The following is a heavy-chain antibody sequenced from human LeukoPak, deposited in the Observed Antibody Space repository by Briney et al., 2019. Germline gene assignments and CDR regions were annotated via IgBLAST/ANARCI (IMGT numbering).Heavy chain of an antibody. D-gene: IGHD1-7*01. V-gene: IGHV3-74*01. J-gene: IGHJ4*02. CDR1: AFTFNTYW. CDR3: ARESVNYERGLDY. CDR2: IDLDGSTT. Sequence: GGSLRLSCAASAFTFNTYWMHWVRQSPGKGLVWVSRIDLDGSTTGYADSVKGRFTISRDNAKNTLYLQMNRLRAEDTAVYYCARESVNYERGLDYWGQGTLVTVSS.